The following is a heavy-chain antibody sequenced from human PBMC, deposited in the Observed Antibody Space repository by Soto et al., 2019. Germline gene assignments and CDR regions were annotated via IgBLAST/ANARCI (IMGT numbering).Heavy chain of an antibody. CDR3: ARDAAECYCRFYRYGMDY. J-gene: IGHJ6*02. Sequence: GGSLRLSCAASGFTFSSYNMNWVRQAPGKGLEWVSSISSSSSYIYYADSVKGRFTISRDNAKNSLYLQMNSLRAEDTAVYYCARDAAECYCRFYRYGMDYWGQGTMVTVS. CDR1: GFTFSSYN. D-gene: IGHD2-15*01. CDR2: ISSSSSYI. V-gene: IGHV3-21*04.